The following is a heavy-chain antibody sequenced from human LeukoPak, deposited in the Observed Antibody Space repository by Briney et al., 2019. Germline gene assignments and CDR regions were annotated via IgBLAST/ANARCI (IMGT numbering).Heavy chain of an antibody. CDR2: IYYSGST. V-gene: IGHV4-39*07. CDR1: GGSISSSSYY. J-gene: IGHJ5*02. D-gene: IGHD2-2*01. Sequence: SETLSLTCTVSGGSISSSSYYWGWIRQPPGKGLEWIGSIYYSGSTYYNPSLKSRVTISVDTSKNQFSLKLSSVTAADTAVYYCASRVWGVVPAAITRDWFDPWGQGTLVTVSS. CDR3: ASRVWGVVPAAITRDWFDP.